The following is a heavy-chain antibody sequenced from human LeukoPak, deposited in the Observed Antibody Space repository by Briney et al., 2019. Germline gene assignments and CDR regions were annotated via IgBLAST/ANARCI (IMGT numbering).Heavy chain of an antibody. D-gene: IGHD1-26*01. J-gene: IGHJ6*03. Sequence: GGSLRLSCAASGFTFSSYWMNWVRQAPGMGLEWVAKIKQDGSEKYYVDSVKGRFTISRDNAKNSLYLQMNSLRAEDTAVYYCARWDTDPSGSYYMDVWGKGTTVTVSS. CDR3: ARWDTDPSGSYYMDV. V-gene: IGHV3-7*01. CDR2: IKQDGSEK. CDR1: GFTFSSYW.